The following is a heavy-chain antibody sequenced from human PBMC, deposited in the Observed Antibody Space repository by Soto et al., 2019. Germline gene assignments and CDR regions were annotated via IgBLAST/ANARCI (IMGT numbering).Heavy chain of an antibody. Sequence: GGSLRLSCAASGFTFSTYAMSWVRQAPGKGLEWGSAITGKGDNTYYADSVKGRFTDSKDNSKNTLYPLINNLRAEDMAKFYCARLTSLEFWGAPYFDYWGQGTLVTVSS. D-gene: IGHD3-3*01. CDR2: ITGKGDNT. V-gene: IGHV3-23*01. CDR3: ARLTSLEFWGAPYFDY. CDR1: GFTFSTYA. J-gene: IGHJ4*01.